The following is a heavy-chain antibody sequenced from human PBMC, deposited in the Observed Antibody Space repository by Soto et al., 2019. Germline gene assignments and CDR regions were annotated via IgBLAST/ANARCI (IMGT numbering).Heavy chain of an antibody. J-gene: IGHJ3*02. Sequence: PSETLSLTCTVSGGSISSSSYYWGWIRQPPGKGLEWIGSIYYSGSTYYNPSLKSRVTISVDTSKNQFSLKLSSVTAADTAVYYCARHIEMAHDAFDIWGQGTMVTVSS. CDR3: ARHIEMAHDAFDI. CDR2: IYYSGST. D-gene: IGHD1-26*01. V-gene: IGHV4-39*01. CDR1: GGSISSSSYY.